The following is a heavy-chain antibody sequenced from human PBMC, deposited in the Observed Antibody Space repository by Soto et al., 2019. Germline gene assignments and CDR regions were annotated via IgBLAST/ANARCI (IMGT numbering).Heavy chain of an antibody. J-gene: IGHJ5*02. Sequence: EVQLVQSGAEVKKPGESLRISCKGSGYSFTSYWISWVRQMPGKGLEWMGRIDPSDSYTNYSPSFQGHVTISADKSISTAYLQWSSLKASDTAMYYCARHRDGGYSYGYNWFDPWGQGTLVTVSS. CDR2: IDPSDSYT. D-gene: IGHD5-18*01. CDR1: GYSFTSYW. V-gene: IGHV5-10-1*03. CDR3: ARHRDGGYSYGYNWFDP.